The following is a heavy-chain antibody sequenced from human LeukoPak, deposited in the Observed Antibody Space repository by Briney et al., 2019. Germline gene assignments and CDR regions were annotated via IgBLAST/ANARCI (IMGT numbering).Heavy chain of an antibody. J-gene: IGHJ4*02. Sequence: ASVKVSCKASGGTFSSYAISWVRQAPGQGLEWMGRIIPILGIANYAQKFQGRVTITADKSTSTAYMELSSLRSEDTAVYYCMTLANWGSGVDYWGQGTLVTVSS. CDR2: IIPILGIA. CDR1: GGTFSSYA. D-gene: IGHD7-27*01. V-gene: IGHV1-69*04. CDR3: MTLANWGSGVDY.